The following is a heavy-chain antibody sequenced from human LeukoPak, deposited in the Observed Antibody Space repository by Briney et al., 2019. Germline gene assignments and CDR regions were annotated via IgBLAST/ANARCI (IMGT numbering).Heavy chain of an antibody. Sequence: PGRSLRLSCAASGFTFSSYGMHWVRQAPGKGLEWVAVISYDGSNRYYADSVKGRFTISRDKSKNTLYLQMNSLRAGETAVYYCARESVYQSSGSKNFDYWGQGTLVTVSS. CDR3: ARESVYQSSGSKNFDY. CDR2: ISYDGSNR. CDR1: GFTFSSYG. J-gene: IGHJ4*02. D-gene: IGHD3-3*01. V-gene: IGHV3-30*03.